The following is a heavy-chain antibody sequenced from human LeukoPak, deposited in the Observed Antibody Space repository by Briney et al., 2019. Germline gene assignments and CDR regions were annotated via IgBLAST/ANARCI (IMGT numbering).Heavy chain of an antibody. D-gene: IGHD3-10*01. J-gene: IGHJ4*02. V-gene: IGHV4-39*01. CDR1: GGSISSSSYY. CDR3: ARHRSHYYGSGSYDY. Sequence: SETLSLTCTVSGGSISSSSYYWGWIRQPPGKGLEWIGSIYYSGSTYYNPSLKSRVTISVDTSKNQFSLKLSSVTAADTAVYYCARHRSHYYGSGSYDYWGQGTLVTVSS. CDR2: IYYSGST.